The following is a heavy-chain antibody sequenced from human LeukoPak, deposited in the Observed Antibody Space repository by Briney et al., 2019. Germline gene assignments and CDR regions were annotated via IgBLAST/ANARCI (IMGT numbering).Heavy chain of an antibody. CDR2: IYNSGST. CDR1: GGSISTYY. V-gene: IGHV4-59*01. CDR3: ARGGPYDSGTFYFDY. Sequence: PSETLSLTCTVSGGSISTYYWSWIRQPPGKGLEWIGYIYNSGSTNYSPSLKSRVTISVDTSKNQFSLKLSSVTAADSAVYYCARGGPYDSGTFYFDYWGQGTLVTVSS. J-gene: IGHJ4*02. D-gene: IGHD3-10*01.